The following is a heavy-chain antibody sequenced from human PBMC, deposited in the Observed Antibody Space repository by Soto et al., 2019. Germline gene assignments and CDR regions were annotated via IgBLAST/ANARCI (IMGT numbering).Heavy chain of an antibody. D-gene: IGHD6-6*01. CDR1: GFTLSNAW. J-gene: IGHJ4*02. CDR2: IKSKTDGGTT. CDR3: TTGSTSTKNY. V-gene: IGHV3-15*01. Sequence: GGSLRLSCAASGFTLSNAWLSWVRQAPGKGLEWVGRIKSKTDGGTTDYTAPVKGRFIISRDDSKNTLYLQMNSLKTEDTAVYYCTTGSTSTKNYWGQGALVTVSS.